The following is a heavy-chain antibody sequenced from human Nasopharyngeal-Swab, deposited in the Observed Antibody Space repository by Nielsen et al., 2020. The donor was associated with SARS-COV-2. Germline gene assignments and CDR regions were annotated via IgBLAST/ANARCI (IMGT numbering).Heavy chain of an antibody. CDR3: ARLGAAGDFDY. CDR1: GYTFMDFK. D-gene: IGHD6-13*01. CDR2: INPDTGGT. V-gene: IGHV1-2*02. J-gene: IGHJ4*02. Sequence: ASVKVSCKASGYTFMDFKMHWVRQAPGQGLEWMGWINPDTGGTTYAQRFQGRVTMTRDTSISTFYMDLNRLKSDDMAVYYCARLGAAGDFDYWGQGTLVTVSS.